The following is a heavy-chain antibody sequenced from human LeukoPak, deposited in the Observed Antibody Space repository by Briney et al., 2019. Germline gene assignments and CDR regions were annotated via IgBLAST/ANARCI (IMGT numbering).Heavy chain of an antibody. J-gene: IGHJ4*02. CDR3: ARADFWSGNQGFDY. D-gene: IGHD3-3*01. CDR1: GGSISSGDYY. CDR2: IYYSGST. V-gene: IGHV4-30-4*01. Sequence: SETLSLTCTVSGGSISSGDYYWSWIRQPPGKGLEWIGYIYYSGSTYYNPSLKSRVTISVDTSKNQFSLKLSSVTAADTAVYYCARADFWSGNQGFDYWGQGTLVTVSS.